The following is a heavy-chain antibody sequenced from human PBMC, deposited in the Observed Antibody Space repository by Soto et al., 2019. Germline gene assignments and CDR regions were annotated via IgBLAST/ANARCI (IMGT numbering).Heavy chain of an antibody. CDR2: ISAYNGNT. Sequence: GASVKVSCKASGYTFTSYGISWVRQAPGQGLEWMGWISAYNGNTNYAQKLQGRVTMTTDTSTSTAYMELRSLRSEDTAVYYCARDDSSGWYHWFDPWGQGTLVTVSS. D-gene: IGHD6-19*01. J-gene: IGHJ5*02. V-gene: IGHV1-18*01. CDR3: ARDDSSGWYHWFDP. CDR1: GYTFTSYG.